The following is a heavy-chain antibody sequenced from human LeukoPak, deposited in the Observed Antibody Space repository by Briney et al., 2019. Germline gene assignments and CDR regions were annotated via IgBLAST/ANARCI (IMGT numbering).Heavy chain of an antibody. CDR3: ASPPLTAAAGNYYYGMDV. J-gene: IGHJ6*02. D-gene: IGHD6-13*01. Sequence: ASVKVSCKASGYTFTSYYMHWVRQAPGQGLEWMGIINPSGGSTSYAQKFQGRVTMTRDTSTSTVYMELSSLRSEDTAVYYCASPPLTAAAGNYYYGMDVWGQGTTVTVSS. CDR1: GYTFTSYY. V-gene: IGHV1-46*01. CDR2: INPSGGST.